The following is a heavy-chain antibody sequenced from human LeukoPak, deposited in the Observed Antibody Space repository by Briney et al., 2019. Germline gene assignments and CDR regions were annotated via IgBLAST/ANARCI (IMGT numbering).Heavy chain of an antibody. CDR1: GFTFSIYG. Sequence: PGGSLRLSCAASGFTFSIYGMHWVRQAPGKGLEWVAVIWYDGSNKFYADSVKGRFTISRDNSKNTLYLQMNSLRAEDTAVYYCGRDRGGSSWYPGVDYWGQGTLVTVSS. J-gene: IGHJ4*02. CDR3: GRDRGGSSWYPGVDY. D-gene: IGHD6-13*01. CDR2: IWYDGSNK. V-gene: IGHV3-33*01.